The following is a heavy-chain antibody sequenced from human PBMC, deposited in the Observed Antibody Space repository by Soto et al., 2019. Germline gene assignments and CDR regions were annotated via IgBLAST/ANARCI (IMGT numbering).Heavy chain of an antibody. Sequence: GGSLRLSCAASGFTFSDYYMSWIRQAPGKGLEWVSYISSSGSTIYYADSVKGRFTISRDNAKNSLYLQMNSLRAEDTAVYYCASPGYYYDSSGYYPDYWGQGTLVTVSS. CDR1: GFTFSDYY. CDR3: ASPGYYYDSSGYYPDY. J-gene: IGHJ4*02. V-gene: IGHV3-11*01. CDR2: ISSSGSTI. D-gene: IGHD3-22*01.